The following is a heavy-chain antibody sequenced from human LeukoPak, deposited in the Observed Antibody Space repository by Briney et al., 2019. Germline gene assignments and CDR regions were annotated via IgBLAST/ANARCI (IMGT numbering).Heavy chain of an antibody. J-gene: IGHJ5*02. Sequence: GASVKVSCKASGGTFSSYAISWVRQAPGQGLEWTGGIIPIFGTANYAQKFQGRVTITADESTSTAYMELSSLRSEDTAVYYCARVASGYCSSTSCYRGENWFDPWGQGTLVTVSS. CDR2: IIPIFGTA. D-gene: IGHD2-2*01. V-gene: IGHV1-69*01. CDR1: GGTFSSYA. CDR3: ARVASGYCSSTSCYRGENWFDP.